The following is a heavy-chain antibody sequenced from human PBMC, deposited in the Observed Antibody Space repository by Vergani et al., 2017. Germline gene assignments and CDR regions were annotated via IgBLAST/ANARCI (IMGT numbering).Heavy chain of an antibody. CDR3: ATDSSSGSYFGPYAFDI. CDR1: GYTFTDYY. Sequence: EVQLVQSGAEVKKPGATVKISCKVSGYTFTDYYMHWVQQAPGKGLEWMGLVDPEDGETIYAEKFQGRVTITADTSTDTAYMELSSLRSEDTAVYYCATDSSSGSYFGPYAFDIWGQGTMVTVSS. CDR2: VDPEDGET. V-gene: IGHV1-69-2*01. D-gene: IGHD1-26*01. J-gene: IGHJ3*02.